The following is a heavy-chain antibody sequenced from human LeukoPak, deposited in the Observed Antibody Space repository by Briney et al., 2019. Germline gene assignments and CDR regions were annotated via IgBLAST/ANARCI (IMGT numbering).Heavy chain of an antibody. Sequence: PGGSLRLSCAASGFTFSSYGMHWVRQAPGKGLEWVAVIWYDGSNKYYADSVKGRFTISRDNSKNTLYLQMNSLRAEDTAVYYCARSLYSGYDNNWFDPWGQGTLVTVSS. CDR1: GFTFSSYG. D-gene: IGHD5-12*01. J-gene: IGHJ5*02. CDR3: ARSLYSGYDNNWFDP. V-gene: IGHV3-33*01. CDR2: IWYDGSNK.